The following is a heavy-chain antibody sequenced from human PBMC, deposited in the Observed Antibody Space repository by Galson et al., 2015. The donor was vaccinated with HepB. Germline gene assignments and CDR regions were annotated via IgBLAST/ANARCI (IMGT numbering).Heavy chain of an antibody. Sequence: SLRLSCAASGFTFSSYSMNWVRQAPGKGLEWVSSISSSSSYIYYADSVKGRFTISRDNAKNSLYLQMNSLRAEDTAVYYCARDRANWNDVFNYFDYWGQGTLVTVSS. J-gene: IGHJ4*02. CDR3: ARDRANWNDVFNYFDY. V-gene: IGHV3-21*01. CDR2: ISSSSSYI. D-gene: IGHD1-1*01. CDR1: GFTFSSYS.